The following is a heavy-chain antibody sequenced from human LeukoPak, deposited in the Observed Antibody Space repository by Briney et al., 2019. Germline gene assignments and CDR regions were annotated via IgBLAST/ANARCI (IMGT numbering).Heavy chain of an antibody. CDR3: ARDPADSSGYPGY. CDR2: SNSDGRST. CDR1: GLTFSSYW. V-gene: IGHV3-74*01. Sequence: GGSLTLSCAGSGLTFSSYWMHWVGQAPGKGLVWVSRSNSDGRSTSYADSVKGRFTISRDNAKNTLYLQMNSLRAEDTAVYYCARDPADSSGYPGYWGQGTLVTVSS. D-gene: IGHD3-22*01. J-gene: IGHJ4*02.